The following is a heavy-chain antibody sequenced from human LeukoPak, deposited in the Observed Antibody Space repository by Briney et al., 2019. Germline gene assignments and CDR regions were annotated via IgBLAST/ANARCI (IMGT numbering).Heavy chain of an antibody. CDR1: GGSISSYY. V-gene: IGHV4-59*12. CDR2: IYHSGST. CDR3: ARDRGGVFDY. Sequence: SETLSLTCTVSGGSISSYYWTWIRQPPGKGLEWVGYIYHSGSTDYNPSLKSRVTISVDRSKNQFSLKLSSVTAADTAVYYCARDRGGVFDYWGQGTLVTVSS. D-gene: IGHD3-16*01. J-gene: IGHJ4*02.